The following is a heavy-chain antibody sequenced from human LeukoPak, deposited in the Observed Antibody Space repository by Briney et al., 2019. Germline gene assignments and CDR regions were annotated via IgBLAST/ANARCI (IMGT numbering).Heavy chain of an antibody. J-gene: IGHJ4*02. V-gene: IGHV1-46*01. CDR1: GYTFTSYY. D-gene: IGHD3-22*01. CDR3: ARDGEYYDSRGSYFDS. CDR2: INPSSGST. Sequence: ASVKVSCTASGYTFTSYYMHWVRQAPGQGLEWMGIINPSSGSTSNAQKFQGRVTMTRDTSTSTVYMELSSLRSEDTAVYYCARDGEYYDSRGSYFDSWGQGTLVTVSS.